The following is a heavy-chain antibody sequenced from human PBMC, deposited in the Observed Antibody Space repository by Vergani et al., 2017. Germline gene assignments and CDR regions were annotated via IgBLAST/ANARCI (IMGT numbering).Heavy chain of an antibody. V-gene: IGHV3-23*01. J-gene: IGHJ4*02. Sequence: EVQLLESGGGLVQPGGSLRLSCAASGFPFSSSAMSWVRQIPGKGLQWVSTISGSGGSTYYADSVKGRCTISRDNSKNILYLQMNSMRADDTAAYYCTKALGYCSRMGCQAGPEYWGQGTLVTVSS. D-gene: IGHD2-2*01. CDR1: GFPFSSSA. CDR3: TKALGYCSRMGCQAGPEY. CDR2: ISGSGGST.